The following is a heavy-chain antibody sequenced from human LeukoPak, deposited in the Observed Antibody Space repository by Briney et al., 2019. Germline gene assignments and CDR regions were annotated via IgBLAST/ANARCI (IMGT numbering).Heavy chain of an antibody. CDR3: ARGEDCSAGSCSRNAY. D-gene: IGHD2-15*01. V-gene: IGHV7-4-1*02. Sequence: ASVKVSCKASGYTFTSYAMNWVRQAPGQGLEWMGWINTNTGNPTYAQGFIGRFVFSLDTSVSTAYLQISSLKAEDTAVYYCARGEDCSAGSCSRNAYWGQGTLVTVSS. CDR1: GYTFTSYA. CDR2: INTNTGNP. J-gene: IGHJ4*02.